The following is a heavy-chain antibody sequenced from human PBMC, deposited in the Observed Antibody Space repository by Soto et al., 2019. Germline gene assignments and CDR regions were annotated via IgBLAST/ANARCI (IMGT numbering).Heavy chain of an antibody. J-gene: IGHJ4*02. CDR2: ISSDGSST. CDR3: ARLVSRRYFDS. CDR1: GFTFSSYW. V-gene: IGHV3-74*03. Sequence: GGSLRLSCAASGFTFSSYWMHWVRQAPGKGLVWVSRISSDGSSTTYADSVKGRFTISTDDAKNSLQLQMSSLRSEDTAVYYCARLVSRRYFDSWGRGTLVTVSS. D-gene: IGHD3-9*01.